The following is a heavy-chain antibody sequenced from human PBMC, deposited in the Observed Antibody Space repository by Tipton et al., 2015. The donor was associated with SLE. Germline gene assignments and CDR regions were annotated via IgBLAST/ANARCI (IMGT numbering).Heavy chain of an antibody. CDR1: GGSISSGGYY. Sequence: LRLSCTVSGGSISSGGYYWSWIRQHPGKGLEWIGYIYYSGSTYYNPSLKSRVTISVDTSKNQFSLKLSSVTAADTAVYYCARRGLAYYYGSGRALDIWGQGTMVTVSS. CDR3: ARRGLAYYYGSGRALDI. D-gene: IGHD3-10*01. CDR2: IYYSGST. J-gene: IGHJ3*02. V-gene: IGHV4-31*02.